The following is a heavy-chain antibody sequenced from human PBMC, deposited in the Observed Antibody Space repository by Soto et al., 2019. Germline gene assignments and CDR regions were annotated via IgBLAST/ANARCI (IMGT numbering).Heavy chain of an antibody. J-gene: IGHJ4*02. V-gene: IGHV3-23*01. CDR2: ISGSGGST. Sequence: EVQLLESGGCLVQPGGSLRLSCAASGFTFSSYAMSWVRQAPGKGLEWVSAISGSGGSTYYADSVKGRFTIPRDNSKNTLYLQKNSRRAEDTAVYYCAKGGFYCSGGSCYLPFDYWGQGTLVTVSS. CDR1: GFTFSSYA. D-gene: IGHD2-15*01. CDR3: AKGGFYCSGGSCYLPFDY.